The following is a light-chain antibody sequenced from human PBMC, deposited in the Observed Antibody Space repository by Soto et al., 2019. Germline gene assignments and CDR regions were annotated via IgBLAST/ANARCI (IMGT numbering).Light chain of an antibody. J-gene: IGKJ1*01. CDR2: GTS. V-gene: IGKV3-15*01. Sequence: EIVMTQSPATLSVCPGERATLSCRASQSVSSNLAWYQQKPGQAPRLLLYGTSTRATGIPARFSGSRSGTEFTLTISSLQSEDFAVYYCQHYNNWPRTFGQGTKVEIK. CDR1: QSVSSN. CDR3: QHYNNWPRT.